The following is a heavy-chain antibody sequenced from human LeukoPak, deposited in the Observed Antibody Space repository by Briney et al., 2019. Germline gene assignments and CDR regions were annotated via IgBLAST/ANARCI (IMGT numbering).Heavy chain of an antibody. CDR3: ANYDTSGYIDY. CDR2: IKRDGSER. CDR1: GFTFSTYW. Sequence: GGSLRLSCAASGFTFSTYWMNWVRHAPGKGLERVANIKRDGSERYYVDSVKGRFTTSRDNTQSSLYLQMNSLRVDDTAVYYCANYDTSGYIDYWGQGTLVTVSS. V-gene: IGHV3-7*01. D-gene: IGHD3-22*01. J-gene: IGHJ4*02.